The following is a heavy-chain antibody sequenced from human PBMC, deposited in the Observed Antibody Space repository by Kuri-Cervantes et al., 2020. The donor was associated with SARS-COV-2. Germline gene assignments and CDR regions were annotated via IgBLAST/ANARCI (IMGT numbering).Heavy chain of an antibody. Sequence: PCKTSGFGFGSYSMSWVRQAPERGLEWVPYISSSGSYKYYADSVKGRFTISRDKTENSLYLQMNSMSAEDTAVYYCARGGHFTNGVSFGDFYFGLWGRGALVTVSS. D-gene: IGHD2-8*01. CDR1: GFGFGSYS. CDR2: ISSSGSYK. V-gene: IGHV3-21*01. CDR3: ARGGHFTNGVSFGDFYFGL. J-gene: IGHJ2*01.